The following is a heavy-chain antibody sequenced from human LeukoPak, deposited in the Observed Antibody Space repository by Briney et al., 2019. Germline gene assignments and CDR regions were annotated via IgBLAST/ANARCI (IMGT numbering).Heavy chain of an antibody. J-gene: IGHJ4*02. Sequence: GGSLRLSCAASGFAFSSYAMRWVRQAPGKGLYWVSTISGSGATTSYADSVKGRFTFSRDNSKNTLYLQMNSLRAEDTAVYYCAKDFLLRMAVAIDYWGQGTLVTVSS. CDR1: GFAFSSYA. D-gene: IGHD6-19*01. CDR3: AKDFLLRMAVAIDY. V-gene: IGHV3-23*01. CDR2: ISGSGATT.